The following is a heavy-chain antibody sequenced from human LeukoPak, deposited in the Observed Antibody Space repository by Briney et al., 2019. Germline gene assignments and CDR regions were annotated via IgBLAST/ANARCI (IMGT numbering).Heavy chain of an antibody. CDR3: ARGSPGSSSWYWGRPSPFDY. CDR2: IYNSGNT. Sequence: KPSETLSLTCTVSGGSVSSRNYYWGWIRQPPGKGLEWIGSIYNSGNTYYNPSLKSRVTISVDTSKNQVSLKLGSLTAADTAVYYCARGSPGSSSWYWGRPSPFDYWGQGTLVTLSS. J-gene: IGHJ4*02. CDR1: GGSVSSRNYY. D-gene: IGHD6-13*01. V-gene: IGHV4-39*01.